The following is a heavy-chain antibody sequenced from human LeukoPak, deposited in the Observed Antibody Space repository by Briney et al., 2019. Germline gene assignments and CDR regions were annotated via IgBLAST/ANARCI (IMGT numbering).Heavy chain of an antibody. V-gene: IGHV4-34*01. CDR1: GGSFSGYY. J-gene: IGHJ5*02. CDR2: INHSGST. Sequence: PSETLSLTCAVYGGSFSGYYWSWIRQPPGKGLEWIGEINHSGSTNYNPSLKSRVTISVDTSKNQFSLKLSSVTAADTAVYYCARGYSSSSEGWFDPWAQGTLVTVSS. CDR3: ARGYSSSSEGWFDP. D-gene: IGHD6-6*01.